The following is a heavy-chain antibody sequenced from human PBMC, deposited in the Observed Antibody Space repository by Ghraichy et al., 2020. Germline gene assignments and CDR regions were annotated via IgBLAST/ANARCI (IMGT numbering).Heavy chain of an antibody. J-gene: IGHJ4*02. CDR3: ARAPPRRGFSLDY. CDR1: GFTFRTHA. V-gene: IGHV3-33*01. D-gene: IGHD5-12*01. Sequence: GGSLRLSCAGTGFTFRTHAMHWVRQAPGKGLEWVSSIWYDGSNQHYADSVKGRFTISRDNSKNTVYLQMHSLRDEDTAVYYCARAPPRRGFSLDYSGQGTLVTVSS. CDR2: IWYDGSNQ.